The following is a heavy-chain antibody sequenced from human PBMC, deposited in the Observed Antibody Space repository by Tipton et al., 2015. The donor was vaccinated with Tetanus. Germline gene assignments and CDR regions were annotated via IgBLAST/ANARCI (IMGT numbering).Heavy chain of an antibody. CDR2: IYTSGST. V-gene: IGHV4-4*07. CDR1: GASISGYY. CDR3: ARDRYTSSSYDEDF. J-gene: IGHJ4*02. Sequence: TLSLTCTVSGASISGYYWAWIRQPAGKGLEWIGRIYTSGSTNYNPSLKSRVTTSVDTSKNQFSLKLTSVTAADTAVYYCARDRYTSSSYDEDFWGQGTLVTVSS. D-gene: IGHD6-6*01.